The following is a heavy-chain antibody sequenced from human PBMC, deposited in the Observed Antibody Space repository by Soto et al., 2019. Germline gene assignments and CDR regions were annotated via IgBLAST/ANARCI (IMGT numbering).Heavy chain of an antibody. J-gene: IGHJ4*02. CDR2: IYHSGST. CDR3: ASFEVVALVY. Sequence: QLQLPESGSGLVQPSQTLSLTCAVSGGSISSGGYSWRWIRQPPGKGLEWIGYIYHSGSTYYNPSLKSRVTILVDRSKNQFSLKLSSVTAAETAVYYCASFEVVALVYWGQGPMVTFS. D-gene: IGHD2-15*01. CDR1: GGSISSGGYS. V-gene: IGHV4-30-2*01.